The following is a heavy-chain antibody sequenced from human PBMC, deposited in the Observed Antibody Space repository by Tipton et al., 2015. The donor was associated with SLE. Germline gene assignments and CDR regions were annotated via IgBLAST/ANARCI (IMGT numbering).Heavy chain of an antibody. V-gene: IGHV1-46*01. CDR1: GYTFTSYY. Sequence: QSGAEVKKPGASVKVSCKASGYTFTSYYIHWVRRAPGQGLEWMGLIDTSYSSTRYAGLMNPSGGRAKNAQKFQGRVTMTRDTSTSTVYMELSSLRSEDTAVYYCARISEFFDHWGQGTLVTVSS. D-gene: IGHD3-10*01. CDR3: ARISEFFDH. CDR2: IDTSYSSTRYAGLMNPSGGRA. J-gene: IGHJ4*02.